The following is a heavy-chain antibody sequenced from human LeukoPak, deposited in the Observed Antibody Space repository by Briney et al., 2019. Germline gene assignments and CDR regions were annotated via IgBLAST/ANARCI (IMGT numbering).Heavy chain of an antibody. CDR1: GGSISSSSHY. D-gene: IGHD3-10*01. J-gene: IGHJ4*02. CDR2: IYYSGST. V-gene: IGHV4-39*01. CDR3: ARLYYYYYFDY. Sequence: SETLSPTCTVSGGSISSSSHYWGWIRQPPGKGLEWIGSIYYSGSTYYIPSLKSRVIISVDTSKNQFSLRLSSVTAADTAVYYCARLYYYYYFDYWGQGTLVTVSS.